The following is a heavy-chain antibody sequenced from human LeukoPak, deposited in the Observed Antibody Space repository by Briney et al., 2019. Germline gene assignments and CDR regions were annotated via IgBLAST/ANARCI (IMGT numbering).Heavy chain of an antibody. Sequence: GGSLRLSCAASGFTFSSYAMSWVRQAPGKGLEWVSAISGSGGSTYYADSVKGRFTISRDNSKNTLYLQMNSLRAEDTAVYYCAKDRDSSGYYNLDAFDIWGQGTMVTVSS. CDR3: AKDRDSSGYYNLDAFDI. CDR2: ISGSGGST. D-gene: IGHD3-22*01. V-gene: IGHV3-23*01. J-gene: IGHJ3*02. CDR1: GFTFSSYA.